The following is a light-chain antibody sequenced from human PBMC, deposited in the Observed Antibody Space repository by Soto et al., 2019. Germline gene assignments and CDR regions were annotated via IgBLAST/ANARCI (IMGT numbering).Light chain of an antibody. CDR2: AAS. CDR1: QGIRND. Sequence: AIQMTQSPSSLSASVGDRVTITCRASQGIRNDLGWYQQEPGKAPKLLIYAASSLESGVPSRFSGSGSGTDFTLTISGLQPDDFASYYCQQYNSYSGMFGQGTKVDIK. V-gene: IGKV1-6*01. J-gene: IGKJ1*01. CDR3: QQYNSYSGM.